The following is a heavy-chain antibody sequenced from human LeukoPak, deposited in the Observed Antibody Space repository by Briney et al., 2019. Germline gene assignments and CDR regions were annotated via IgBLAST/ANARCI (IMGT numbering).Heavy chain of an antibody. CDR1: GGTFSSYA. V-gene: IGHV1-69*04. CDR2: IIPILGIA. J-gene: IGHJ4*02. D-gene: IGHD3-10*01. Sequence: SVKVSCKASGGTFSSYAISWVRQAPGQGLEWMGRIIPILGIANYAQKFQGRVTITADKSTSTAYMELSSLRSEDTAVYYCARSYYYGSGSYRPQVNNYFDYWGQGTLVTVSS. CDR3: ARSYYYGSGSYRPQVNNYFDY.